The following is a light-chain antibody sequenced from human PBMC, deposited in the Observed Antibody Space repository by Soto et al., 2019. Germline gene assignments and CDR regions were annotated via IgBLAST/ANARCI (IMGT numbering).Light chain of an antibody. Sequence: DIIMTQSPESLAVSLGERATINCKSSQSLLYRSKNKDYLAWYQQKPDQPPRLLIYWASTRESGVSDRFSGSGSGTDFTLTVTSMQAEDVAVYYCQQYFNTPWTFGQGTKVQIK. CDR2: WAS. CDR3: QQYFNTPWT. V-gene: IGKV4-1*01. CDR1: QSLLYRSKNKDY. J-gene: IGKJ1*01.